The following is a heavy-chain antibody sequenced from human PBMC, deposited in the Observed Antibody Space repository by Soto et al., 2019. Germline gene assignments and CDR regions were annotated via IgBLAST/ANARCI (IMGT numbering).Heavy chain of an antibody. D-gene: IGHD2-15*01. V-gene: IGHV4-31*03. CDR1: GGSISRGGYY. J-gene: IGHJ6*02. CDR3: ARAVVVAATPHRSYYYYGMDV. Sequence: SETLSLTCTVSGGSISRGGYYWSWIRQHPGKGLEWIGYIYYSGSTYYNPSLKSRVTISVDTSKNQFSLKLSSVTAADTAVYYCARAVVVAATPHRSYYYYGMDVWGQGTTVTVSS. CDR2: IYYSGST.